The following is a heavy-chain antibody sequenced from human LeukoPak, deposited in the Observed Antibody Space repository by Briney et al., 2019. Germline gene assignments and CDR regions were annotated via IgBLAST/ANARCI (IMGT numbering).Heavy chain of an antibody. J-gene: IGHJ4*02. CDR1: GYTFTSNY. V-gene: IGHV1-46*01. Sequence: ASVNVSCKAFGYTFTSNYMHWVRQAPGQGPEWMGVISPSGGSTTYAQKFQGRVTLTRDMSTSTDYLALSSLRSEDTAVYYCARGSARIVVVVAGGANDYWGQGTLVTVSS. CDR2: ISPSGGST. D-gene: IGHD2-15*01. CDR3: ARGSARIVVVVAGGANDY.